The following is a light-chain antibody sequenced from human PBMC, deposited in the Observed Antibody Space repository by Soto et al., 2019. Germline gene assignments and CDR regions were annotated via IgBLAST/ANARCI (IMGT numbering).Light chain of an antibody. V-gene: IGKV1D-16*01. CDR2: AAS. CDR3: QQYSSYPWT. CDR1: QGISSW. Sequence: DIQMTQSPSSVSASVGDRVTITCRASQGISSWLAWYQQKPGKAPKLLTYAASSLESGVPSRFSGSGSGAEFTLTISSLQPDDFATYYCQQYSSYPWTFGQGTKVDIK. J-gene: IGKJ1*01.